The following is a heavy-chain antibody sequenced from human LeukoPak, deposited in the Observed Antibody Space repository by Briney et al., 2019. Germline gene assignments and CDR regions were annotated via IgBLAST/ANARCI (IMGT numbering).Heavy chain of an antibody. D-gene: IGHD3-16*02. CDR3: ARGRGLMITFGGVIVIQNWFDP. V-gene: IGHV4-34*01. Sequence: SETLSLTCAVYGGSFSGYYWSWIRQPPGKGLEWIGEINHSGSTNYNPSLKSRVTISEDTSKNRFSLKLSSVTAADTAVYYCARGRGLMITFGGVIVIQNWFDPWGQGTLVTVSS. J-gene: IGHJ5*02. CDR2: INHSGST. CDR1: GGSFSGYY.